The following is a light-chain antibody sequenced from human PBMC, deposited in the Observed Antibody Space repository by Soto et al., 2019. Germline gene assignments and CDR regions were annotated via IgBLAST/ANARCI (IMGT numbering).Light chain of an antibody. V-gene: IGLV1-51*02. CDR3: VTWDGNLSAGV. CDR2: EDN. Sequence: QSVLTQPPSVSAAPGQTVTISCSGGSSNIENNYVSWYQHFPGTAPKLLIYEDNNRPSGITDRFSGSKSGTSATLGITGRQTGDEADYYCVTWDGNLSAGVFGGGTKLTVL. CDR1: SSNIENNY. J-gene: IGLJ2*01.